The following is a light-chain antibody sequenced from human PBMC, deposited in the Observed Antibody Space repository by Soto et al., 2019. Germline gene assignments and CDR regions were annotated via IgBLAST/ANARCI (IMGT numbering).Light chain of an antibody. CDR3: XQYSNSPRT. V-gene: IGKV3-20*01. Sequence: EIVLTQSPGTLSLSPGERATLSCRASQSVSSSXLAWYQQKRGQAPRLLIYDASSRATGIPDRFSGSGSGTDFTLTISRLEPEDFAVYYCXQYSNSPRTFGQGTKVEIK. CDR2: DAS. CDR1: QSVSSSX. J-gene: IGKJ1*01.